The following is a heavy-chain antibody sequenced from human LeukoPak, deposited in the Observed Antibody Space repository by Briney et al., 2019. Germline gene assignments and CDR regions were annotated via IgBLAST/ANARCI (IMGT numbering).Heavy chain of an antibody. Sequence: GESLQISCKGSGYSFTSYWIGWVRQMPGKSLEWMGIIYPGDSDTRYSPSFQGQVTISADKSISTAYLQWSSLKASDTAMYYCARPAAAGPYYFDYWGQGTLVTVSS. V-gene: IGHV5-51*01. CDR3: ARPAAAGPYYFDY. J-gene: IGHJ4*02. D-gene: IGHD6-13*01. CDR2: IYPGDSDT. CDR1: GYSFTSYW.